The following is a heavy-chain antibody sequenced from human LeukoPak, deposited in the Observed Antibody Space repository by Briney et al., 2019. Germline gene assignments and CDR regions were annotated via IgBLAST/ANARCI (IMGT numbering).Heavy chain of an antibody. CDR1: GYSFTNYW. CDR2: IYYDDSET. Sequence: GEPLKISCKGGGYSFTNYWIVWVRQMPGKGLEWMGVIYYDDSETQYSPSFQGQVTISADKSISTAYLQWSSLKASDTAMYYCARLWAYCSGGSCYPSRMDVWGKGTTVTISS. D-gene: IGHD2-15*01. V-gene: IGHV5-51*01. CDR3: ARLWAYCSGGSCYPSRMDV. J-gene: IGHJ6*03.